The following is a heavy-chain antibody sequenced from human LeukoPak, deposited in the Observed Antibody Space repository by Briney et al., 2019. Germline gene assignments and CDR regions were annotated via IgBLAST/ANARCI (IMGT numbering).Heavy chain of an antibody. J-gene: IGHJ3*02. Sequence: GGSLRLSCAASGLSLSDYAMHWVRQAPGKGLEWVAVISYDGSNKYYADSVKGRFTISRDNSKNTLYLQMNSLRAEDTAVYYCATDAFDIWGQGTMVTVSS. CDR2: ISYDGSNK. CDR3: ATDAFDI. V-gene: IGHV3-30-3*01. CDR1: GLSLSDYA.